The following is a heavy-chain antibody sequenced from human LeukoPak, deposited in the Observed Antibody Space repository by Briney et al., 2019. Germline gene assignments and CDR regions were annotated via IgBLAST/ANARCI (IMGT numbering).Heavy chain of an antibody. V-gene: IGHV1-46*01. CDR3: AREGSKTVRYSSSRSSRHYYYYMDV. D-gene: IGHD6-6*01. Sequence: ASVKVSCKASGYTFTSYYMHWVRQAPGQGLEWMGIINPSGGSTSYAQKFQGRVTMTRDMSTSTVYMELSSLRSEDTAVYYCAREGSKTVRYSSSRSSRHYYYYMDVWGKGTTVTVSS. CDR2: INPSGGST. CDR1: GYTFTSYY. J-gene: IGHJ6*03.